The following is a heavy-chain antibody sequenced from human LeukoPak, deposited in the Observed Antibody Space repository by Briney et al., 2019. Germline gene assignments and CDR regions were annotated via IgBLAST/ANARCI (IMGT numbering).Heavy chain of an antibody. CDR2: ISGSGGGT. CDR1: GVTFSSYV. V-gene: IGHV3-23*01. Sequence: GGSLRLSCEASGVTFSSYVMSWVRQAPGKGPEWVSGISGSGGGTYCADSVKGRFAISRDNSKNTLYLQMNSLRAEDTAVYYCVQEGPRGLAFDIWGQGTKVTVSS. CDR3: VQEGPRGLAFDI. J-gene: IGHJ3*02.